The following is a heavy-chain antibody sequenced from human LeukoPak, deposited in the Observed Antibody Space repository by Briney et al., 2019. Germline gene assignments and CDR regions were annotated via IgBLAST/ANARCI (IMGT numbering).Heavy chain of an antibody. D-gene: IGHD1-26*01. V-gene: IGHV4-34*01. CDR3: ASTQIVGGSLSNN. CDR2: INHSGGT. Sequence: SETLSLTCAVYGGSFSAYYWSWIRQPPGKGLEWIGEINHSGGTNYNPSLKSRVTISVDTSKNQFSLKLSSVTAADTAVYYCASTQIVGGSLSNNWGQGTLVTVSS. J-gene: IGHJ4*02. CDR1: GGSFSAYY.